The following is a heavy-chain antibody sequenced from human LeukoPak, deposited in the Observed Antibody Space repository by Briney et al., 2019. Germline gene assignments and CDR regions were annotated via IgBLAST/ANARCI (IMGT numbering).Heavy chain of an antibody. D-gene: IGHD6-13*01. Sequence: SETLSLTCTVSGGSISTYYWNWIRQPPGKGLEWIGTIFYSGQTYYNPSLKSRVTISVDTSKNQFSLKLRSVTAADTAVYYCARDREQQLVRFYNAFDIWGQGTMVTVSS. V-gene: IGHV4-59*12. J-gene: IGHJ3*02. CDR3: ARDREQQLVRFYNAFDI. CDR2: IFYSGQT. CDR1: GGSISTYY.